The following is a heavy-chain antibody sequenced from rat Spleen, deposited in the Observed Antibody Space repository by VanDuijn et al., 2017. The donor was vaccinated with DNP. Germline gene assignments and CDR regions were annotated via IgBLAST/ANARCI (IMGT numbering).Heavy chain of an antibody. CDR2: IISDGSRT. V-gene: IGHV5S10*01. CDR1: GFRFSDYN. D-gene: IGHD1-11*01. J-gene: IGHJ2*01. Sequence: EVQLMESGGGLVQPGRSLKLSCTASGFRFSDYNMAWVRQAPKRGLEWVATIISDGSRTYYRDSVKGRFTISRDNAKSRLYLQMDRLRSEYTATYYCARSNYGFDYWGQGVMVTVSS. CDR3: ARSNYGFDY.